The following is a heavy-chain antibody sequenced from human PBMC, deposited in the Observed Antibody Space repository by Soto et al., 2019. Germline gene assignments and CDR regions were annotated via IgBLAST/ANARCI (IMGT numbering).Heavy chain of an antibody. V-gene: IGHV4-4*02. J-gene: IGHJ5*02. Sequence: PSETLSLTCAVSGVSISSNHWWGWFRQPPGKGLEWIGEVFDSGYTRYNPSLKSRVTISVDRSKKQISLKLSSLTAADTAVYYCARVLEGGPYSWFDPWGQGTLVTVYS. CDR3: ARVLEGGPYSWFDP. CDR1: GVSISSNHW. CDR2: VFDSGYT. D-gene: IGHD1-1*01.